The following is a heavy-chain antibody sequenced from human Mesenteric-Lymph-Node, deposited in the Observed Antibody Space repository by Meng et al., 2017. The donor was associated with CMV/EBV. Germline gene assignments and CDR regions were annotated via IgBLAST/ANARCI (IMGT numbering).Heavy chain of an antibody. D-gene: IGHD3-3*01. Sequence: GESLKISCAASGFTFSSYSMNWVRQAPGKGLEWVSSISSSDSHIYYADSLKGRFTISRDNAKNSLYLQMSSLRAEDTAVYYCARERATYDFWSGYYRLDYWGQGTLVTVSS. J-gene: IGHJ4*02. V-gene: IGHV3-21*01. CDR2: ISSSDSHI. CDR1: GFTFSSYS. CDR3: ARERATYDFWSGYYRLDY.